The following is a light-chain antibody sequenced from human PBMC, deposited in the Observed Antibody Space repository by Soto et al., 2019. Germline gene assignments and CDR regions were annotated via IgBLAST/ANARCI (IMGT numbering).Light chain of an antibody. V-gene: IGKV3-11*01. CDR1: QTVSSF. J-gene: IGKJ4*01. Sequence: VLTQSPATLSLSPGERATLSCRASQTVSSFLAWYQQKPGQAPRLLIHGSSDMATGIPARFSGSGSGTDFTLTISSLEPEDVAVYYCQQRSNWPLTFGGGTRVEI. CDR2: GSS. CDR3: QQRSNWPLT.